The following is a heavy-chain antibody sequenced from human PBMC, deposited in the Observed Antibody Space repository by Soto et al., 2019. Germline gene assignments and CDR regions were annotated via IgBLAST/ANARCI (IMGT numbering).Heavy chain of an antibody. D-gene: IGHD4-17*01. CDR3: ARLGYGDYDYYFDH. CDR2: IWYDGSNK. V-gene: IGHV3-33*01. J-gene: IGHJ4*02. CDR1: GFTFSRYG. Sequence: GGSLRLSCAASGFTFSRYGMHWVRQAPGKGLEWVAVIWYDGSNKYYVDSVKGRYTVSRDNSKNTLYLQMNSLRAVDTAVYYCARLGYGDYDYYFDHWGQGTLVTVSS.